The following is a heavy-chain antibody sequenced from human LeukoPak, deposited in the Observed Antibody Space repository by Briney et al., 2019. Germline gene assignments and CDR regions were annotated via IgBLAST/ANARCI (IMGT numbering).Heavy chain of an antibody. CDR1: GFTFTSSA. V-gene: IGHV1-58*01. CDR3: AAKAPSYYYETPLY. CDR2: IVVGSGNT. D-gene: IGHD3-22*01. J-gene: IGHJ4*02. Sequence: SVKVSCKASGFTFTSSAVQWVRQARGQRLEWIGWIVVGSGNTNYAQKFQERVTITRGMSTSTAYMELSSLRSEDTAVYYCAAKAPSYYYETPLYWGQGTLVTVSS.